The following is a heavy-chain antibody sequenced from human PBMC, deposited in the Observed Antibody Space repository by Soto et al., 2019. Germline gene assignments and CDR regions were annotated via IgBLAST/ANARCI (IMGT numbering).Heavy chain of an antibody. CDR3: AKDKGGSYSSGWAPAGAFDI. Sequence: GGSLRLSCAASGFTFDDYAMHWVRQAPGKGLEWVSGISWNSGSIGYADSVKGRFTISRDNAKNSLYLQMNSLRAEDTALYYCAKDKGGSYSSGWAPAGAFDIWGQGTMVTVSS. CDR2: ISWNSGSI. V-gene: IGHV3-9*01. D-gene: IGHD6-19*01. J-gene: IGHJ3*02. CDR1: GFTFDDYA.